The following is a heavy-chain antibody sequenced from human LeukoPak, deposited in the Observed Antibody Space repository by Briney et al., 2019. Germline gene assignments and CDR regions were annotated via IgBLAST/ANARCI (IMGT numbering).Heavy chain of an antibody. CDR1: GFTFSSYG. V-gene: IGHV3-23*01. CDR3: AKDLWDSSGYYYFDY. Sequence: GGSLRLSCTASGFTFSSYGIHWVRQAPGKGLEWVSAISGSGGSTYYADSVKGRFTISRDNSKNTLYLQMNSLRAEDTAVYYCAKDLWDSSGYYYFDYWGQGTLVTVSS. J-gene: IGHJ4*02. CDR2: ISGSGGST. D-gene: IGHD3-22*01.